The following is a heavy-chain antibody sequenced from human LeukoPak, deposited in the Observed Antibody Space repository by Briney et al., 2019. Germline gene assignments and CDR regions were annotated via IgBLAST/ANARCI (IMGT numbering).Heavy chain of an antibody. CDR3: AKPQGSASYNNLDY. CDR2: ISGSGGST. Sequence: GGSLRLSCAASGFTFSSYAMSWVRQAPGKGLEWVSAISGSGGSTYYADSVKGRFTISRDNSKNTLYLQMNSLRAEDTAAYYRAKPQGSASYNNLDYWGQGTLVTVSS. CDR1: GFTFSSYA. J-gene: IGHJ4*02. D-gene: IGHD3-10*01. V-gene: IGHV3-23*01.